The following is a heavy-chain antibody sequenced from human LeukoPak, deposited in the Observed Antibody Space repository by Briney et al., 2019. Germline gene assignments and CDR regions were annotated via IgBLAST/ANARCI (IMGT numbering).Heavy chain of an antibody. J-gene: IGHJ5*02. D-gene: IGHD3-9*01. CDR2: ISGSGGST. Sequence: GGSLRLSCAAFGFTFSSYAMSWVRQAPGKGLEWVSAISGSGGSTYYADSVKGRFTISRDNSKNTLYMQMNSLRAEDTAVYYCAKDADILTGYPAYNWFDPWGQGTLVTVSS. CDR3: AKDADILTGYPAYNWFDP. V-gene: IGHV3-23*01. CDR1: GFTFSSYA.